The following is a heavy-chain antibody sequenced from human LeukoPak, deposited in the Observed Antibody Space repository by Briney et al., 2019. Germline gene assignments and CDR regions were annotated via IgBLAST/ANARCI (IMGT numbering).Heavy chain of an antibody. V-gene: IGHV3-7*01. J-gene: IGHJ4*02. Sequence: HSGGSLRLSCAASGFTFSSYWMSWVRQAPGKGLEWVANIKQDGSEKYYVDSVKGRFTISRDNSKNTLYLQMNSLRAEDTAVYYCARFYANEWELPHWGQGTLVTVSS. CDR3: ARFYANEWELPH. D-gene: IGHD1-26*01. CDR1: GFTFSSYW. CDR2: IKQDGSEK.